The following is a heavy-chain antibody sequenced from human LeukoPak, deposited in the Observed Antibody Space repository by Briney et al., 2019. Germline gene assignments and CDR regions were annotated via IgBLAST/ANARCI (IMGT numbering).Heavy chain of an antibody. CDR3: ASVLLWFGSSKVDY. Sequence: PGGPLRLSCAASGFTFSSYAMSWVRQAPGKGLEWVSAISGSGGSTYYADSVKGRFTISRDNSKNTLYLQMNSLRAEDTAVYYCASVLLWFGSSKVDYWGQGTLVTVSS. V-gene: IGHV3-23*01. J-gene: IGHJ4*02. CDR1: GFTFSSYA. D-gene: IGHD3-10*01. CDR2: ISGSGGST.